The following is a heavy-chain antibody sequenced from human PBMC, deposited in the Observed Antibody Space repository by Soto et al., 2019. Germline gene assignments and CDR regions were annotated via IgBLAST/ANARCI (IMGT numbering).Heavy chain of an antibody. V-gene: IGHV4-34*01. CDR2: INHSGST. CDR1: CVSFSGYY. Sequence: PSETLSLTCAVYCVSFSGYYWSWIRQPPGKGLEWIGEINHSGSTNYNPSLKSRVTISVDTSKNQFSLKLSSVTAADTAVYYCARAQATIVVVGRWGQGTLVTVSS. CDR3: ARAQATIVVVGR. J-gene: IGHJ4*02. D-gene: IGHD2-15*01.